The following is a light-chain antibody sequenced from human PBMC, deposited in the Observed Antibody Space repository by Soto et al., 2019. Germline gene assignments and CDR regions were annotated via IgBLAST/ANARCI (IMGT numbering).Light chain of an antibody. CDR3: KQYGSSYS. V-gene: IGKV3-20*01. CDR1: QSVRNNY. Sequence: EIVLTQSPATLSLSPGERATLSCRASQSVRNNYFAWYQQQPGHAPRLLIYGTSTRDTGTPDRFSGSGSGTDFPLTISRLEPEDFAVYYCKQYGSSYSFGPGTKVEIK. J-gene: IGKJ3*01. CDR2: GTS.